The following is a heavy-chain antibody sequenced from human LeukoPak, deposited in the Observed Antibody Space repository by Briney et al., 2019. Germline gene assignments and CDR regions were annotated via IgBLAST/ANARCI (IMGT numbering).Heavy chain of an antibody. CDR3: AKSREEIRGLDAFDI. V-gene: IGHV4-31*03. Sequence: PSQTLSLTCSVSGGSISSDDYCWNWIRQHPGKGLEWIGYIYYSGSTYYNPSLKSRVALSVDTSKNQFSLKLSSLTAADTAVYYCAKSREEIRGLDAFDIWGQGTMVTVSS. J-gene: IGHJ3*02. D-gene: IGHD5-24*01. CDR1: GGSISSDDYC. CDR2: IYYSGST.